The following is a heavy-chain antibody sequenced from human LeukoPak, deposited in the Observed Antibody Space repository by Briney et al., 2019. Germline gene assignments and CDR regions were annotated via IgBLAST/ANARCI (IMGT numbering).Heavy chain of an antibody. J-gene: IGHJ5*02. Sequence: SETLSLTCTVSGGYIITSGHYWGWIRQPPGKGLEWIGSVYYTGGTSTNPFFRSRMSISVDTSKNQFSLNLTSVTAAGAAVYYCARERSSSGGHNWFDPWGQGTLVTVSS. V-gene: IGHV4-39*07. CDR3: ARERSSSGGHNWFDP. CDR2: VYYTGGT. D-gene: IGHD4-23*01. CDR1: GGYIITSGHY.